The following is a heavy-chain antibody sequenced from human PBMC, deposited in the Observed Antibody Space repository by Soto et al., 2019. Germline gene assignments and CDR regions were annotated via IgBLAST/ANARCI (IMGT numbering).Heavy chain of an antibody. Sequence: PGGSLRLSCAASGFTVSSNYMSWVRQAPGKGLEWVSVIYSGGGTYYADSVKGRITISRGNSKNTLYLQMNSLRAEDTAVYYCARDGTYYYGSASYLDSWGQGTLVTVSS. V-gene: IGHV3-53*01. D-gene: IGHD3-10*01. CDR2: IYSGGGT. J-gene: IGHJ4*02. CDR1: GFTVSSNY. CDR3: ARDGTYYYGSASYLDS.